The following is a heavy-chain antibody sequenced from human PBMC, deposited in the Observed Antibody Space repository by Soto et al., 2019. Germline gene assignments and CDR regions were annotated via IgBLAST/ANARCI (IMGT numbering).Heavy chain of an antibody. CDR1: GGTFSSYA. D-gene: IGHD4-17*01. CDR2: IIPIFGTA. J-gene: IGHJ4*02. V-gene: IGHV1-69*13. CDR3: ARYTVTTSSARVTASMYYFDY. Sequence: GASVKVSCKASGGTFSSYAISWVRQAPGQGLEWMGGIIPIFGTANYAQKFQGRVTITADESTSTAYMELSSLRSEDTAVYYCARYTVTTSSARVTASMYYFDYWGQGTLVTVSS.